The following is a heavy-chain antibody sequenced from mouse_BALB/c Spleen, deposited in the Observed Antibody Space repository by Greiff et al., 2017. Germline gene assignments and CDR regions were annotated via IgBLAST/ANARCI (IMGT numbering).Heavy chain of an antibody. CDR3: AREYGNYDAMGY. CDR1: GFTFSSYA. J-gene: IGHJ4*01. CDR2: ISSGGSYT. V-gene: IGHV5-9-4*01. Sequence: DVKLVESGGGLVKPGGSLKLSCAASGFTFSSYAMSWVRQSPEKRLEWVAEISSGGSYTYYPDTVTGRFTISRDNAKNTLYLEMSSLRSEDTAMYYCAREYGNYDAMGYWGQGTSVTVSS. D-gene: IGHD2-10*02.